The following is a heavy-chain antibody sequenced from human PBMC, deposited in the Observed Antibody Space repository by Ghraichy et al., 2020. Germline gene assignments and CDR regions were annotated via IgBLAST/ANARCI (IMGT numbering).Heavy chain of an antibody. CDR1: GFTFSNYV. D-gene: IGHD4/OR15-4a*01. J-gene: IGHJ4*02. CDR2: VSGSRTRT. CDR3: AKDEGVGDYD. Sequence: GGSLRLSCAASGFTFSNYVMSWFRQAPGKGLQWVSSVSGSRTRTYYADSVKGRFTIFRDNSQNTLYLQMNSLRAEDTAVYYCAKDEGVGDYDWGQGTLVTVSS. V-gene: IGHV3-23*01.